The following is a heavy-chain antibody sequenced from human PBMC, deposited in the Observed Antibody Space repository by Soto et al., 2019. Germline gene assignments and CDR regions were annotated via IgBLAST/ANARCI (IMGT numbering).Heavy chain of an antibody. J-gene: IGHJ6*02. V-gene: IGHV4-34*01. CDR3: ARAVSLYDFWRGYIPYYYGMDV. CDR2: INHSGST. CDR1: GGSFSGYY. D-gene: IGHD3-3*01. Sequence: SETLSLTCAVYGGSFSGYYWSWIRQPPGKGLEWIGEINHSGSTNYNPSLKSRVTISVDTSKNQFSLKLSSVTAADTAVYYCARAVSLYDFWRGYIPYYYGMDVWGQGTTVTVSS.